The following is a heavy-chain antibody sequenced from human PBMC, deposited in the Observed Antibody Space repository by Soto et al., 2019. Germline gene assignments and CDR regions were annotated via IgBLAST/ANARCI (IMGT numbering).Heavy chain of an antibody. V-gene: IGHV1-3*01. CDR3: ARFGRFLPSHPSHMVRGADYGMDV. CDR2: INAGNGNT. D-gene: IGHD3-10*01. CDR1: GYTFTSYA. J-gene: IGHJ6*02. Sequence: QVQLVQSGAEVKKPGASVKVSCKASGYTFTSYAMHWVRQAPGQRLEWMGWINAGNGNTKYSQKFQGRVTITRDTSASTAYMELSSLRSEDTAVYYCARFGRFLPSHPSHMVRGADYGMDVWGQGTTVTVSS.